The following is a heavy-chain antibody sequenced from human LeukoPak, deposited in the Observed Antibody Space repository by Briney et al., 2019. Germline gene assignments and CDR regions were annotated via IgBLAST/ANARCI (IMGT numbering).Heavy chain of an antibody. CDR1: GYTFTSYY. Sequence: ASVKVSCKVSGYTFTSYYMHWVRQAPGQGLEWMGIINPSGGSTSYAQKFQGRVTMTRDTSTSTVYMELSSLRSEDTAVYYCARSAAAGTGFDYWGQGTLVTVSS. J-gene: IGHJ4*02. CDR2: INPSGGST. D-gene: IGHD6-13*01. V-gene: IGHV1-46*01. CDR3: ARSAAAGTGFDY.